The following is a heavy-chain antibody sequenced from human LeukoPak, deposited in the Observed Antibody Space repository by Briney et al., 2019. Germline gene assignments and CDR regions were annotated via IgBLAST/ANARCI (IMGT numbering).Heavy chain of an antibody. CDR1: GGSISSYY. CDR3: ARVDQHSSSCLDY. Sequence: SETLSLTCTVSGGSISSYYWSWIRQPPGKGLEWIGYIYYSGSTNYNPSLKSRVTISVDTSKNQFSLKLSSVTAADTAVYYCARVDQHSSSCLDYWGQGTLVTVSS. J-gene: IGHJ4*02. V-gene: IGHV4-59*01. D-gene: IGHD6-6*01. CDR2: IYYSGST.